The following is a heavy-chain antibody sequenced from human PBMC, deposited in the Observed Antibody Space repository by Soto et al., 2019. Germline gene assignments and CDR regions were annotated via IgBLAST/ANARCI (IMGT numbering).Heavy chain of an antibody. V-gene: IGHV3-7*05. CDR2: IKQDGSEK. Sequence: EVQLVESGGGLVQPGGSLRLSCAASGFTFSSYWMSWVRQAPGKGLEWVANIKQDGSEKYYVDSVKGRFTISRDNSKNSLYLQMKSRRAEDTAVYYCARERRKSYYYCGMDVWGQGTTVTVSS. CDR3: ARERRKSYYYCGMDV. J-gene: IGHJ6*02. CDR1: GFTFSSYW.